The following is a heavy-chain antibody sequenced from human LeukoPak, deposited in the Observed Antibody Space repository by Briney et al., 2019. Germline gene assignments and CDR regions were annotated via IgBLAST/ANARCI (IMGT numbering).Heavy chain of an antibody. Sequence: SETLSLTCDVSGVSISRHYWSWIRQPPGKTLEWIGRLSYRGTTSYNPSLRSRVTISLDTSKNQFSLKLSSVTTADTAMYYCARAREDWNYILFDSWGQGTLASVSS. D-gene: IGHD1-7*01. CDR3: ARAREDWNYILFDS. CDR1: GVSISRHY. J-gene: IGHJ5*01. CDR2: LSYRGTT. V-gene: IGHV4-59*11.